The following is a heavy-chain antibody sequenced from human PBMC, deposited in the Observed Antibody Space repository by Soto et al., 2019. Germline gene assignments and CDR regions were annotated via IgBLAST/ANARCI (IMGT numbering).Heavy chain of an antibody. Sequence: ASVKVSCKASGYTFTSYGISWVRQAPGQGLEWMGWISACNGNTNYAQKFQGRVTITRDTSASTAYMELSSLRSEDTAVYYCARGPGGYFDWLSLYYYMDVWGKGTTVTVSS. D-gene: IGHD3-9*01. CDR3: ARGPGGYFDWLSLYYYMDV. CDR2: ISACNGNT. CDR1: GYTFTSYG. J-gene: IGHJ6*03. V-gene: IGHV1-18*01.